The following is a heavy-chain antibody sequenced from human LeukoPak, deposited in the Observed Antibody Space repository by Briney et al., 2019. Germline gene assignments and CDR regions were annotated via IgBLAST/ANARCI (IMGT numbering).Heavy chain of an antibody. CDR1: GLTFDDFA. CDR2: ITWYSGTT. CDR3: AKDTRAVSVGSFDY. D-gene: IGHD3-10*01. J-gene: IGHJ4*02. Sequence: GRSLRLSCVASGLTFDDFAMHWVRQLPGKGLAWVSGITWYSGTTGYADSVKGRFTISRDNAKNSLYLQMNSLRAEDTAVYYCAKDTRAVSVGSFDYWGQGTLVTFSS. V-gene: IGHV3-9*01.